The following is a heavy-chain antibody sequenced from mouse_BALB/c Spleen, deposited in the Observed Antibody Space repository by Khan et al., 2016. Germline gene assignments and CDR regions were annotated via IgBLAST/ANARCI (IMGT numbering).Heavy chain of an antibody. Sequence: VQLQESGAELVRPGTSVKISCKASGYAFTNDWLGWVKQRPGHGLEWIGDIYPGSGNTYYNEKFKGKVTLTADKSSNTAYMQFSSLTSEDSAVYFCARKYTTATSFVYWGQGTLVTVSA. CDR3: ARKYTTATSFVY. J-gene: IGHJ3*01. CDR2: IYPGSGNT. V-gene: IGHV1-63*01. D-gene: IGHD1-2*01. CDR1: GYAFTNDW.